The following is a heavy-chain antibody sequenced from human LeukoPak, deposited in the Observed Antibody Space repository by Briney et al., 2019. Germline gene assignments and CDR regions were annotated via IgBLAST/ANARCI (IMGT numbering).Heavy chain of an antibody. CDR2: VSAHNANT. V-gene: IGHV1-18*01. CDR3: ARDYYDSSGRLDY. CDR1: GYTFTNYG. Sequence: ASVKVSCKASGYTFTNYGITWVRQAPGQGREWMGWVSAHNANTTYALKFQGRVTMTTDASTSTAYMELRSLRSDDTAVYFCARDYYDSSGRLDYWGQGTLVIVSS. J-gene: IGHJ4*02. D-gene: IGHD3-22*01.